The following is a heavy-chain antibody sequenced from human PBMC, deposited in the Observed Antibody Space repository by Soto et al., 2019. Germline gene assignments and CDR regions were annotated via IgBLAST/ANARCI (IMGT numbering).Heavy chain of an antibody. Sequence: GGSLRLSCAASGFTFSSYWMHWVRQAPGKGLVWVSRINSDGSSTSYADSVKGRFTISRDNAKNTLYLQMNSLRAEDTAVYYCARGPIVVVVAAQDDAFDIWGQGTMVTVSS. J-gene: IGHJ3*02. CDR2: INSDGSST. V-gene: IGHV3-74*01. D-gene: IGHD2-15*01. CDR1: GFTFSSYW. CDR3: ARGPIVVVVAAQDDAFDI.